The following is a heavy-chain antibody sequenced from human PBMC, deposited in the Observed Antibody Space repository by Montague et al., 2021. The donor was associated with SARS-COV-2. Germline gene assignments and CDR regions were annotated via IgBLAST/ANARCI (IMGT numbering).Heavy chain of an antibody. D-gene: IGHD3-3*01. CDR3: ARAPVAHITIFGVVTSFDY. CDR2: IYYSGST. J-gene: IGHJ4*02. Sequence: SETLSLTCTVSGGSISSYYWSWIRQPPGKGLEWIGYIYYSGSTNYHPSLKIRVTISVDTSKNQFSLKLSSVTAADTAVYYCARAPVAHITIFGVVTSFDYWGQGTLVTVSS. V-gene: IGHV4-59*01. CDR1: GGSISSYY.